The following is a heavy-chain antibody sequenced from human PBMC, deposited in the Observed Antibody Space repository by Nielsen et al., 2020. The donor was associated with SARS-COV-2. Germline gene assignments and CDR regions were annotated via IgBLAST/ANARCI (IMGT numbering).Heavy chain of an antibody. D-gene: IGHD3-9*01. Sequence: GESLKISCAASGFTFSSYDMHWVRQATGKGLEWVSAIGTAGDTYYPGSVKGRFTISRDNSKNTLYLQMNSLRAEDTAVYYCARDPFMYYDILTGYYTPTYYFDYWGQGTLVTVSS. J-gene: IGHJ4*02. CDR2: IGTAGDT. CDR1: GFTFSSYD. V-gene: IGHV3-13*01. CDR3: ARDPFMYYDILTGYYTPTYYFDY.